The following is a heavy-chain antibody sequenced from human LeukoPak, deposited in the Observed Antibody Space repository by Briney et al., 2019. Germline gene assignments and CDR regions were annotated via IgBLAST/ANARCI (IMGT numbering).Heavy chain of an antibody. Sequence: PGGSLRLSCVASGLPNADFAMHWVRQAPGKGLEWVSLISGDGVSTFYAHSVKGRFSISRDNSKNSLYLEMNSLRSEDAAMYYCAKESGKFDYWGQGTLVAVSS. J-gene: IGHJ4*02. CDR2: ISGDGVST. CDR1: GLPNADFA. CDR3: AKESGKFDY. V-gene: IGHV3-43*02.